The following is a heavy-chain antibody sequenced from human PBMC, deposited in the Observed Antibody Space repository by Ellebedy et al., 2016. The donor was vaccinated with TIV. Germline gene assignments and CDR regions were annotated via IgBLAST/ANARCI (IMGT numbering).Heavy chain of an antibody. J-gene: IGHJ4*02. CDR1: GFTFSSYW. CDR2: LKQDGREE. V-gene: IGHV3-7*01. CDR3: ARSRYPGARSSFDS. Sequence: GESLKISCVASGFTFSSYWMSWVRQAPGRGLEWVANLKQDGREEYYVDSVKGRFTISRDNAKNSLYLQMHSLRVEDTALYHCARSRYPGARSSFDSWGQGTLVTVSS. D-gene: IGHD6-6*01.